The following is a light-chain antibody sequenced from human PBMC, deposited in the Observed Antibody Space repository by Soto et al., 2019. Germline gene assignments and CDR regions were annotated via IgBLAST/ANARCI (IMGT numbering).Light chain of an antibody. CDR1: SRDVGSYNL. J-gene: IGLJ1*01. Sequence: QAVLSQPASVSGSPGESITISCTGTSRDVGSYNLVSWYQQHPGNAPKLIIYEGTKRPSGVSYRFSGSKSGNTASLTISVLQEEDEGDYHCCSFAGSSTYAFGTGTKVTV. CDR2: EGT. V-gene: IGLV2-23*01. CDR3: CSFAGSSTYA.